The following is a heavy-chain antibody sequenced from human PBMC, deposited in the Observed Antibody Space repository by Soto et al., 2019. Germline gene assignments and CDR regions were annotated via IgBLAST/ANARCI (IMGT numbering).Heavy chain of an antibody. V-gene: IGHV3-23*01. D-gene: IGHD3-22*01. J-gene: IGHJ4*02. CDR2: ISGSGGST. CDR1: GFTFSGYA. Sequence: GGSLRLSCAASGFTFSGYAMSWVRQAPGKGLEWVSAISGSGGSTYYADSVKGRFTISRDNSKNTLYLQMNSLRAEDTAVYYCAAGPLRIVVVITPMDYWGQGTLVTVSS. CDR3: AAGPLRIVVVITPMDY.